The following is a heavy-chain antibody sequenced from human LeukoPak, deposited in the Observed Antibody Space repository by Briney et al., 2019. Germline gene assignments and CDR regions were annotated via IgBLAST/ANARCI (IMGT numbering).Heavy chain of an antibody. V-gene: IGHV1-69*04. D-gene: IGHD5-12*01. J-gene: IGHJ4*02. Sequence: SVKVSCKASGGTFSSYAISWVRQAPGQGLEWMGRIIPSRGIANYAQKFQGRVTITADKSTSTAYMELSSLRSEDTAVYYCAGWLEDPNFDYWGQRTLGTVSS. CDR3: AGWLEDPNFDY. CDR2: IIPSRGIA. CDR1: GGTFSSYA.